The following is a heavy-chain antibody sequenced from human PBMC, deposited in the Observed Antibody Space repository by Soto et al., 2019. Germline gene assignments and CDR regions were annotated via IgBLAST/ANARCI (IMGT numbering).Heavy chain of an antibody. CDR3: ARRTHWNDGGYYNYYMDV. CDR2: ISGYNGNT. D-gene: IGHD1-1*01. CDR1: GYSFTSYG. Sequence: QVLLVQSGADVKKPGASVKVSCKASGYSFTSYGISWVRQAPGQGLEWMGWISGYNGNTNYAQKVQGRVTMTTETSTSTAYMELRSLRSDDTAVYYCARRTHWNDGGYYNYYMDVWGQGTTVTVSS. V-gene: IGHV1-18*01. J-gene: IGHJ6*02.